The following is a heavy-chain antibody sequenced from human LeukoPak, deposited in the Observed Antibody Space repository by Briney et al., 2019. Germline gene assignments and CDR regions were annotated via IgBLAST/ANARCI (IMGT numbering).Heavy chain of an antibody. J-gene: IGHJ4*02. D-gene: IGHD1-7*01. Sequence: GGSLRLSCAASGFTFSSYGMHWVRQAPGKGLEWVAFIRYDGSNKYYADSVKGRFTISRDNSKNTLYLQMNSLRAEDTAVYYGAGEGGTTTLARDEWGQGNLVTVSS. CDR1: GFTFSSYG. CDR2: IRYDGSNK. V-gene: IGHV3-30*02. CDR3: AGEGGTTTLARDE.